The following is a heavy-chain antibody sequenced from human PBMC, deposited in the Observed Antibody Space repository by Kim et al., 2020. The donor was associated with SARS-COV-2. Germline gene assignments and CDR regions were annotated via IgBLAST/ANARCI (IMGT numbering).Heavy chain of an antibody. J-gene: IGHJ4*02. D-gene: IGHD2-21*02. V-gene: IGHV5-51*01. Sequence: GESLKISCKVSGYSFTNYWIGWVRQMPGKGLEWMGTIYPGGSDTRYSPSFEGQVTFSADKAISTAYLQWSSLKASDTAIYYCARPATASDYFDYWGQGALVTFSS. CDR3: ARPATASDYFDY. CDR1: GYSFTNYW. CDR2: IYPGGSDT.